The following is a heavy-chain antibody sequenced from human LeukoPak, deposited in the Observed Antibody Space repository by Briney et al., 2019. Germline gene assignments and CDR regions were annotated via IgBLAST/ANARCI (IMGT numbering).Heavy chain of an antibody. CDR3: ARDPRGIVGAPDAFDI. CDR2: ISNSGSTI. D-gene: IGHD1-26*01. V-gene: IGHV3-48*03. J-gene: IGHJ3*02. Sequence: GGSLRLSCAASGFSFGTYEMNWVRQAPGKGLEWISYISNSGSTIYYADSVRGRFTISRDNAKNSLYLQMNSLRAEDTAVYYCARDPRGIVGAPDAFDIWGQGTMVTVSS. CDR1: GFSFGTYE.